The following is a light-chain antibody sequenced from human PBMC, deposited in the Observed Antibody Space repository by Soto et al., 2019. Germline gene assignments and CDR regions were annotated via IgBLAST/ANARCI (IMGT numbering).Light chain of an antibody. J-gene: IGLJ2*01. V-gene: IGLV1-44*01. CDR2: SNN. Sequence: QSALTQPPSASGTPGQRVTISCSGSSSNIGSNTVNWYQQLPGTAPKLLIYSNNQRPSGVPDRFSGSKSGTSASLAISGLQSEDEADYYCAAWDDSLNRVVFGGGTKVTVL. CDR1: SSNIGSNT. CDR3: AAWDDSLNRVV.